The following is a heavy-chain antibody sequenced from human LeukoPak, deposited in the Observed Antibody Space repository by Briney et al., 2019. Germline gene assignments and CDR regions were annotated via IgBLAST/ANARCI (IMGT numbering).Heavy chain of an antibody. Sequence: PGGSLRLSCAASGFTFSSYGMHWVRQAPGKGLEWVAVIWYDGSNKYYADSVKGRFTISRDNSKNTLYLQMNSLRAEDTAVYYCARERSSWWGSDFDYWGQGTLVTVSS. V-gene: IGHV3-33*01. CDR3: ARERSSWWGSDFDY. CDR1: GFTFSSYG. CDR2: IWYDGSNK. D-gene: IGHD6-13*01. J-gene: IGHJ4*02.